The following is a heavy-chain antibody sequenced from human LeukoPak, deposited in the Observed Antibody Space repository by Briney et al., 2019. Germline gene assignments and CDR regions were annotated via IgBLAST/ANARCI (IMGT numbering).Heavy chain of an antibody. CDR3: ARDLPSPGISVADDY. V-gene: IGHV1-2*06. D-gene: IGHD6-19*01. Sequence: ASVKVSCRASGYTFTGYYMFWLRQAPGQGLEWMGRINPNSGGTNYAQKFQGRVTMTRDTSITIAYMELSSLTSDDTAVYYCARDLPSPGISVADDYWGQGTLVTLSS. CDR1: GYTFTGYY. CDR2: INPNSGGT. J-gene: IGHJ4*02.